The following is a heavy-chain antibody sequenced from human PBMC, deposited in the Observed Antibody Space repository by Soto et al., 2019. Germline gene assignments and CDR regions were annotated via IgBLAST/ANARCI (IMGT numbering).Heavy chain of an antibody. CDR1: GFTFGDHY. J-gene: IGHJ4*02. CDR3: ARELMTTVTYFDY. CDR2: TRNKANSYTT. D-gene: IGHD4-17*01. V-gene: IGHV3-72*01. Sequence: EVQLVESGGGLVQPGGSLRLSCAASGFTFGDHYMDWVRQAPGKGLEWVGRTRNKANSYTTEYAASVKGRFTISRDDSKNSLYLQMNSLKAEDTAVYYCARELMTTVTYFDYWGQGTLVTVSS.